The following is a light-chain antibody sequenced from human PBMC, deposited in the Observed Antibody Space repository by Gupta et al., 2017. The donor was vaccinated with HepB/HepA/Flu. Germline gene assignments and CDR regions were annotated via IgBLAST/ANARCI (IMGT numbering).Light chain of an antibody. J-gene: IGKJ1*01. CDR3: SEAVQTPRT. V-gene: IGKV2-28*01. Sequence: DIVMTQSPLSLPVTPGEPASISCRSSQSRLHSNGYNYLDWYLQKPGQSPQLLIYLGSNRGFGVPHRISSSRSGAAFTLKISRREAADVVVNYCSEAVQTPRTFGQGTKVEIK. CDR1: QSRLHSNGYNY. CDR2: LGS.